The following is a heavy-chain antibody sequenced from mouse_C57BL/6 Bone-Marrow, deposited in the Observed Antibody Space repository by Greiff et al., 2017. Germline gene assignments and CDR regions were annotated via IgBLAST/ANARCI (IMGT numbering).Heavy chain of an antibody. Sequence: EVQLQQSGAELVKPGASVKLSCTASGFNITDYYMHWVKQRTEQGLEWIGRIDPDDGETKYAPKFQGKATMTADTSSNTAYLQLSSLTSEDTAVYYGSWRDSTTDHRYFEVWGTGTTVTVSS. D-gene: IGHD1-1*01. CDR3: SWRDSTTDHRYFEV. CDR1: GFNITDYY. J-gene: IGHJ1*03. V-gene: IGHV14-2*01. CDR2: IDPDDGET.